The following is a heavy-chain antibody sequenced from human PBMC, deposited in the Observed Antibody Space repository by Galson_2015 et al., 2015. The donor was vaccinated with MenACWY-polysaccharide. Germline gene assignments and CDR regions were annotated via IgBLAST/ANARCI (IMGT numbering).Heavy chain of an antibody. CDR3: NSGQLRWYPFYS. V-gene: IGHV4-38-2*02. CDR1: HSSINSGYY. J-gene: IGHJ5*01. CDR2: TIHSGSL. D-gene: IGHD6-13*01. Sequence: ATRFLSCSVSHSSINSGYYWGWVRPPQGQALEWVGSTIHSGSLYQNPSIRGRVTMSVDTSKNHFSLDMTSVTPADTAVYYCNSGQLRWYPFYSWGHGTLVSLPS.